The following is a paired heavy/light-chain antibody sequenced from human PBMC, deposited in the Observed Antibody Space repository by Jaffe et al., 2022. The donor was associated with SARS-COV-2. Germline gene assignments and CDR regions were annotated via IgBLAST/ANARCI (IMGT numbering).Light chain of an antibody. Sequence: DIVMTQSPDSLAVSLGERATISCKSSQSVLYNSNNKNYLAWYQQKPGQPPKLLFYWASTRESGVPDRFSGSGSGTDFTLTISSLQAEDVAVYYCQQYDSTPYTFGQGTKLEIK. V-gene: IGKV4-1*01. J-gene: IGKJ2*01. CDR1: QSVLYNSNNKNY. CDR3: QQYDSTPYT. CDR2: WAS.
Heavy chain of an antibody. V-gene: IGHV4-59*01. J-gene: IGHJ4*02. D-gene: IGHD2-2*01. CDR3: ARVSDQHGFDY. Sequence: QVQLQESGPGLVKPSETLSLTCTVSGDSISRYYWSWIRQPPGKGLEWIGYSYNTGSTRYNPSLRSRVTISMDPSKNQFSLKLSSVTAADTAVYYCARVSDQHGFDYWGQGTLLTVSS. CDR2: SYNTGST. CDR1: GDSISRYY.